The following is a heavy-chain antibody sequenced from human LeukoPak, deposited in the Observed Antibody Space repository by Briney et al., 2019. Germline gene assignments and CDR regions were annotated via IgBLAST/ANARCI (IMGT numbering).Heavy chain of an antibody. CDR3: ARDEGYYESSGFDY. CDR2: ISAYNGNT. J-gene: IGHJ4*02. D-gene: IGHD3-22*01. Sequence: ASVKVXCKASGYTFTSYGISWVRQAPGQGLEWMGWISAYNGNTNYAQKLQGRVTMTTDTSTSTAYMELRSLRSDDTAVYYCARDEGYYESSGFDYWGQGTLVTVSS. CDR1: GYTFTSYG. V-gene: IGHV1-18*01.